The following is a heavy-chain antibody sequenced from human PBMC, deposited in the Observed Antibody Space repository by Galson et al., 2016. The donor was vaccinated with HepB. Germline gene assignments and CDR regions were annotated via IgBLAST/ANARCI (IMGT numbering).Heavy chain of an antibody. J-gene: IGHJ6*02. CDR2: ISYDGSNK. CDR3: ARKELDYYYYGMDV. D-gene: IGHD1-7*01. CDR1: GFTFSSYA. V-gene: IGHV3-30-3*01. Sequence: SLRLSCAASGFTFSSYAMHWVRQAPGKGLEWVAVISYDGSNKYYADSVKGRFTISRDNSKNTLYLQMNSLTAEDTAVYYFARKELDYYYYGMDVWGQGTPVIVSS.